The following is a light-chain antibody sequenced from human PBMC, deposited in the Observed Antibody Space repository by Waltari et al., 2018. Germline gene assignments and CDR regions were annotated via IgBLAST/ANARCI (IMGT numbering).Light chain of an antibody. CDR3: LLSYNGLGV. Sequence: QAVVTQEPSLTVSPGGTVTLTCGSSTGPVTSSHYPFWFQQKPGQAPRTLIFDTSNKHSWTPSRFSGSLLGGKAALTLSGAQPEDEAEYYCLLSYNGLGVFGGGTKLTV. J-gene: IGLJ3*02. V-gene: IGLV7-46*01. CDR2: DTS. CDR1: TGPVTSSHY.